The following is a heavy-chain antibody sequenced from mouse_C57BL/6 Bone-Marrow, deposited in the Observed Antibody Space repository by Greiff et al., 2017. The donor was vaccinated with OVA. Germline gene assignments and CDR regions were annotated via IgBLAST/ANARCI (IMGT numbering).Heavy chain of an antibody. D-gene: IGHD2-2*01. CDR1: GYTFTSSW. CDR2: IYPGSGST. CDR3: ARKGTMVTTRFYD. V-gene: IGHV1-55*01. Sequence: VQLQQSGAELVKPGASVKMSCKASGYTFTSSWITWVTQRPGQGLEWIGDIYPGSGSTNYNEKFKSKATLTVDTSSSTAYLKLRSLTSEDSAVDYCARKGTMVTTRFYDWGKGTTLTVAA. J-gene: IGHJ2*01.